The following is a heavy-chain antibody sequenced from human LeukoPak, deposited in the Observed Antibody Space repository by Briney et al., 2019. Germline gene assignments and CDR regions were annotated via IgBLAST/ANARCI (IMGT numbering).Heavy chain of an antibody. CDR2: INSDGTMT. J-gene: IGHJ3*02. D-gene: IGHD3-22*01. CDR1: GFTFSSYW. V-gene: IGHV3-74*01. CDR3: ARVGSTDSPHAFDI. Sequence: GGSLGLSCAASGFTFSSYWMDWVRQAPGKGLVWVSGINSDGTMTRYAESVKGRFTISRDNAKSTLYLQMNSLRAEDTAVYYCARVGSTDSPHAFDIWGQGTTVTVSS.